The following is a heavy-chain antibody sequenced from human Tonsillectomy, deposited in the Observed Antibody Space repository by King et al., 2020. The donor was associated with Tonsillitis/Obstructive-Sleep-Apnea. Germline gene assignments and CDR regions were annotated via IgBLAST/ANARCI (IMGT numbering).Heavy chain of an antibody. CDR1: GFTFSSYG. V-gene: IGHV3-33*01. CDR3: ARGAGDDTTIDI. D-gene: IGHD3-16*01. Sequence: QVQLVESGGGVVQPGRSLRLSCAASGFTFSSYGMHWVRQAPGKGLEWVAILWSYGNNKYYAGSVKGRFTISRDNSKNTLYLQMNSLRVEDTAVYYCARGAGDDTTIDIWGQGTMVTVSS. J-gene: IGHJ3*02. CDR2: LWSYGNNK.